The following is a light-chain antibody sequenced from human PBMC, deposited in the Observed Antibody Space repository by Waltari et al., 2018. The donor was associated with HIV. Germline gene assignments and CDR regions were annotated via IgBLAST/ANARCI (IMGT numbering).Light chain of an antibody. V-gene: IGLV2-14*01. CDR3: CSYTIGRTLV. CDR2: EVS. Sequence: QSALTQPASVSGSPGQSITISCTGTNSDVGIYNYVSWYQQHSGKAPKVMIYEVSHRPSGVCHRFSGSKSGNTASLTISGLQAEDEADYYCCSYTIGRTLVFGTGTKVAV. J-gene: IGLJ1*01. CDR1: NSDVGIYNY.